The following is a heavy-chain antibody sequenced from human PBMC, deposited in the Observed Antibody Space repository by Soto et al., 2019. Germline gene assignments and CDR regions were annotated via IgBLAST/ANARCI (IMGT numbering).Heavy chain of an antibody. CDR1: GGSISSYY. J-gene: IGHJ6*03. CDR3: ARGGIHYYYYYYMDV. CDR2: IYYSGST. V-gene: IGHV4-59*01. Sequence: PSETLSLTCTVSGGSISSYYWSWIRQPPGKGLEWIGYIYYSGSTNYNPSLKSRVTISVDTSKNQFSLKLCSVTAADTAVYYCARGGIHYYYYYYMDVWGKGTTVTVSS. D-gene: IGHD5-12*01.